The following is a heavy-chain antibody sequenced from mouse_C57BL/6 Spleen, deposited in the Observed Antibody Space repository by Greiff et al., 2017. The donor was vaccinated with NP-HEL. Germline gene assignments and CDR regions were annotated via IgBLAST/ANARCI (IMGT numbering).Heavy chain of an antibody. V-gene: IGHV1-80*01. CDR1: GYAFSSYW. CDR3: ARGGVYDYDGAY. CDR2: IYPGDGDT. Sequence: VQLQQSGAELVKPGASVKISCKASGYAFSSYWMNWVKQRPGKGLEWIGQIYPGDGDTNYNGKFKGKATLTADKSSSTAYMQLSSLTSEDSAVYFCARGGVYDYDGAYWGQGTLVTVSA. J-gene: IGHJ3*01. D-gene: IGHD2-4*01.